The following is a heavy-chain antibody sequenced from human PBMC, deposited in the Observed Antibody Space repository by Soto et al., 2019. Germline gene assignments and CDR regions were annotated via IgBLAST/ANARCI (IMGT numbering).Heavy chain of an antibody. Sequence: QVQLEESGGGVVQPGTSLRLSCAASGFTLRSYSMHWVRQAPGKGLEWVALISFDGSNEYYGDSVKGRFTISRDNSKNTLFLQMNSLRAEDTAVYYCTKDRDRGTSSWYGFDYCGQGTLVTVSS. CDR2: ISFDGSNE. CDR3: TKDRDRGTSSWYGFDY. D-gene: IGHD6-13*01. V-gene: IGHV3-30*18. J-gene: IGHJ4*02. CDR1: GFTLRSYS.